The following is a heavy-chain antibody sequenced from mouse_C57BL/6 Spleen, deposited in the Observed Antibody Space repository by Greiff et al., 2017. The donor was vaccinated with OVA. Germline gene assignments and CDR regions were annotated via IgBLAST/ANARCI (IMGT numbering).Heavy chain of an antibody. Sequence: EVQLKESGPGLVKPSQSLSLTCSVTGYSITSGYYWNWIRQFPGNKLEWMGYISYDGSNNYNPSLKNRISITRDTSKNQFFLKLNSVTTEDTATYYCARGTYYFDYWGQGTTLTVSS. CDR3: ARGTYYFDY. CDR2: ISYDGSN. J-gene: IGHJ2*01. V-gene: IGHV3-6*01. CDR1: GYSITSGYY.